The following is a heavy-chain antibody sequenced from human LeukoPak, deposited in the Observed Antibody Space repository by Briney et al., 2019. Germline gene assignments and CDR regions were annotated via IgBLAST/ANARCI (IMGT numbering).Heavy chain of an antibody. Sequence: GGSLRLSCAATGFTFSSYDMHWVRQATGKGLEWVSAIGTAGDTYYPGSVKGRFTISRENAKNSLYLQMNSLRAGDTAVYYCARASYSGSYYGRVYYFDYWGQGTLVTVSS. V-gene: IGHV3-13*01. J-gene: IGHJ4*02. D-gene: IGHD1-26*01. CDR3: ARASYSGSYYGRVYYFDY. CDR1: GFTFSSYD. CDR2: IGTAGDT.